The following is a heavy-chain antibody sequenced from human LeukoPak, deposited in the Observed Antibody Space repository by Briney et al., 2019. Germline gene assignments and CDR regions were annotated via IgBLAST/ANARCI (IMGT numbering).Heavy chain of an antibody. J-gene: IGHJ6*02. CDR2: MSGSGGST. Sequence: GGSLRLSCAASGFTFRSYAMNWVRQAPGKGLEWVSGMSGSGGSTYYADSVKGRFTISRDNSKNTLFLQMNSLSAEDTAIYYCAKCVTYYYNGMDVWGQGTTVTVSS. CDR3: AKCVTYYYNGMDV. CDR1: GFTFRSYA. V-gene: IGHV3-23*01. D-gene: IGHD2-21*02.